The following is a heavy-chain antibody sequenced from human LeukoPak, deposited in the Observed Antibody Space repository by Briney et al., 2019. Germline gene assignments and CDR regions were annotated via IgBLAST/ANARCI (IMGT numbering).Heavy chain of an antibody. D-gene: IGHD3-9*01. J-gene: IGHJ5*02. V-gene: IGHV1-3*01. CDR2: INAGNGNT. CDR1: GYTFTIYA. Sequence: ASVKVSCKPSGYTFTIYAMHWVRQAPGQRPEWMGWINAGNGNTKYSQKFQGRVTITRDTSASTAYMELSSLRSEDTAVYYCAGAYYDILTGYPNWFDPWGQGTLVTVSS. CDR3: AGAYYDILTGYPNWFDP.